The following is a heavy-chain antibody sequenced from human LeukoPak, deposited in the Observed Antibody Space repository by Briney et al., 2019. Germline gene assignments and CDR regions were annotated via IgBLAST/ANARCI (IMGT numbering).Heavy chain of an antibody. Sequence: SVKVSCKASGGTFSSYAISWVRQAPGQGLEWMGGIIPIFGTANYAQKFQGRVTITADKSTSTAYMELSSLRSEGTAVYYCARAYCSSTSCPLDYWGQGTLVTVSS. CDR3: ARAYCSSTSCPLDY. D-gene: IGHD2-2*01. J-gene: IGHJ4*02. V-gene: IGHV1-69*06. CDR2: IIPIFGTA. CDR1: GGTFSSYA.